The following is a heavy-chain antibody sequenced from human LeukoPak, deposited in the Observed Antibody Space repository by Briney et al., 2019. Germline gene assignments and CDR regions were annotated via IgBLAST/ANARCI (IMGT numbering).Heavy chain of an antibody. J-gene: IGHJ4*02. D-gene: IGHD6-19*01. Sequence: GGSLRLSCAASGFTLSYYWMHWVRQAPGKGLVWVSRIISDGSSISYADSVKGRFTISRDNAKNTLYLQMNSLRVEDTAMYYCARGHVAGSDRHWDYWGQGALVTVSS. V-gene: IGHV3-74*01. CDR1: GFTLSYYW. CDR2: IISDGSSI. CDR3: ARGHVAGSDRHWDY.